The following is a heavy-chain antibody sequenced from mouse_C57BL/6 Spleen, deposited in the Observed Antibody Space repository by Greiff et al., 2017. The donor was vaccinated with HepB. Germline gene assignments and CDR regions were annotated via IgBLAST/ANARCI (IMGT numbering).Heavy chain of an antibody. CDR2: INPNNGGT. V-gene: IGHV1-22*01. J-gene: IGHJ1*03. D-gene: IGHD1-1*01. CDR3: ARRGYYGSSSYWYFDV. Sequence: VQLQQSGPELVKPGASVKMSCKASGYTFTDYNMHWVKQSHGKSLEWIGYINPNNGGTSYNQKFKGKATLTVNKSSSTAYMELRSLTSEDSAVYYCARRGYYGSSSYWYFDVWGTGTTVTVSS. CDR1: GYTFTDYN.